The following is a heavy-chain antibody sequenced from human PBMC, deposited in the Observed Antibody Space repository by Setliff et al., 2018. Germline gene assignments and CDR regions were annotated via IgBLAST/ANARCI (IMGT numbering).Heavy chain of an antibody. CDR3: ARDWAAAAGTAVGDGLDY. Sequence: SETLSLTCTVSGYSISSGYYWGWIRQPPGKGLEWIGRIYHSGSTYYNPSLKSRVTISVDTSKNQFSLKLSSVTAADTAVYYCARDWAAAAGTAVGDGLDYWGQGTLVTVSS. J-gene: IGHJ4*02. D-gene: IGHD6-13*01. V-gene: IGHV4-38-2*02. CDR1: GYSISSGYY. CDR2: IYHSGST.